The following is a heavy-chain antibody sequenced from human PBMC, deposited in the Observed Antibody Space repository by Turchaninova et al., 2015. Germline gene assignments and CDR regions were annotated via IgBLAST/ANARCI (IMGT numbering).Heavy chain of an antibody. Sequence: QVQLQESCPGLVKPSETLSLTCAVPGYSISRGFYWGWLRPPPGKELEWIGRVYRTGSTYYNPSLRSRVTLSVDTSKNQFSLKLSSVTAADTAVYYCARSGGSGAPFDSWGRGTLVTVSS. D-gene: IGHD2-15*01. V-gene: IGHV4-38-2*01. CDR3: ARSGGSGAPFDS. J-gene: IGHJ4*02. CDR2: VYRTGST. CDR1: GYSISRGFY.